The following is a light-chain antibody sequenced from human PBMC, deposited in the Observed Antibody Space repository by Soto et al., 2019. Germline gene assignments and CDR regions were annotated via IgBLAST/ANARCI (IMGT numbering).Light chain of an antibody. V-gene: IGKV3-15*01. J-gene: IGKJ2*02. CDR3: QHRCT. Sequence: EIVMTQSPATLSVSPGERATLSCRASQSVSSNLAWYQQKPGQAPRLLIYGASTRATGIPARFSGSGSGTEFTLTISSLQSEDFAVYYCQHRCTFGQGTKLEIK. CDR2: GAS. CDR1: QSVSSN.